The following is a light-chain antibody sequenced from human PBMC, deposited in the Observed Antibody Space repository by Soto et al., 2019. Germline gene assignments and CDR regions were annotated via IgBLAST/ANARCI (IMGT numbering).Light chain of an antibody. Sequence: VMTQSRLSLPVNPGGTASIPCRSSQGLLHSNGSSYLDWYLQKPGQSPQXLIYLGSNRASGVPDRFSGSASGTDSTLKISRVQAEDVGVYYCMQALQTPRFGQGTRLEIK. CDR2: LGS. J-gene: IGKJ5*01. CDR1: QGLLHSNGSSY. CDR3: MQALQTPR. V-gene: IGKV2-28*01.